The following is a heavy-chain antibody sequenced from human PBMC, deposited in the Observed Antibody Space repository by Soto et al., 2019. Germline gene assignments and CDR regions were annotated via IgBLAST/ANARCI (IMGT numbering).Heavy chain of an antibody. V-gene: IGHV3-15*07. J-gene: IGHJ4*02. D-gene: IGHD2-8*01. CDR1: GFTFSNAW. CDR2: SFSKTDGGAI. Sequence: EVQLVESGGGLVKPGGSLRLSCAASGFTFSNAWMNWVRQAPGKGLEWVGRSFSKTDGGAIEYAAPVKGRFTISRDDSKNTLYLQMDSLKTGDTAVYFCTNDRGSDYWGQGTLVTVSS. CDR3: TNDRGSDY.